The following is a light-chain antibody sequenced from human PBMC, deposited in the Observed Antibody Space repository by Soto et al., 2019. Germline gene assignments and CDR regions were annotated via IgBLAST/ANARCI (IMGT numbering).Light chain of an antibody. CDR3: SSYTSSNTRYV. Sequence: QSVLTQPASVSGSPGQSITISCTGTSSDVGGYNYVSWYQQHPGKAPKLMIYEVSNRPSGVSNRFSGSKSANTASLTISGLQAEDEDDYFCSSYTSSNTRYVFGTGTKLTVL. J-gene: IGLJ1*01. V-gene: IGLV2-14*01. CDR2: EVS. CDR1: SSDVGGYNY.